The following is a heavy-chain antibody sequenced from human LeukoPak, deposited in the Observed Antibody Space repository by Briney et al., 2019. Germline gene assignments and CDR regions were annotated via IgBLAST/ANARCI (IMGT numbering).Heavy chain of an antibody. Sequence: SETLSLTCTVSGGSISSYYWSWLRQPPGKGLEWIGYIYYSGSTNYNPSLKSRVTISVDTSKNQFSLKLSSVTAADTAVYYCARVHYDSSGYRSWGQGTLVTVSS. CDR2: IYYSGST. J-gene: IGHJ4*02. CDR1: GGSISSYY. CDR3: ARVHYDSSGYRS. V-gene: IGHV4-59*08. D-gene: IGHD3-22*01.